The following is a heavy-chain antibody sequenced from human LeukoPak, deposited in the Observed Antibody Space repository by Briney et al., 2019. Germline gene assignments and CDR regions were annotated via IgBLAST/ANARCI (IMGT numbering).Heavy chain of an antibody. CDR3: ARDPLRYCSGGSCYPNYYYGMDV. Sequence: PGGSLRLSCAASGFTFSSYSMNWVRQAPGKGLEWVSSISSSSSYIYYADSVKGRFTNSRDNAKNSLYLQMNSLRAEDTAVYYCARDPLRYCSGGSCYPNYYYGMDVWGQGTTVTVSS. J-gene: IGHJ6*02. D-gene: IGHD2-15*01. CDR2: ISSSSSYI. V-gene: IGHV3-21*01. CDR1: GFTFSSYS.